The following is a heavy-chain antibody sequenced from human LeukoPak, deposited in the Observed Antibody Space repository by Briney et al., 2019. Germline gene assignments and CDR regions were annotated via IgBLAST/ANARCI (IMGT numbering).Heavy chain of an antibody. CDR3: TSVSGWEDGDFDY. Sequence: PGGSLRLSCAASGFTFSGSAMHWVRQASGKGLEWVGRIRSKANSYATAYAASVKGRFTISRDDSKSTAYLQMNSLKTEDTAVYYCTSVSGWEDGDFDYWGQGTLVTVSS. CDR1: GFTFSGSA. CDR2: IRSKANSYAT. V-gene: IGHV3-73*01. D-gene: IGHD6-19*01. J-gene: IGHJ4*02.